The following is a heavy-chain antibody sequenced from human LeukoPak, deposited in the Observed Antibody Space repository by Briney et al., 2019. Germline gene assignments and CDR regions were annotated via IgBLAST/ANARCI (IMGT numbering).Heavy chain of an antibody. J-gene: IGHJ5*02. CDR2: IYTSGST. D-gene: IGHD3-9*01. CDR3: ARHPLILTGYNWFDP. CDR1: GGSISSYY. Sequence: SETLSLTCTVSGGSISSYYWSWTRQPAGKGLEWIGRIYTSGSTNYNPSLKSRVTMSVDTSKNQFSLKLSSVTAADTAVYYCARHPLILTGYNWFDPWGQGTLVTVSS. V-gene: IGHV4-4*07.